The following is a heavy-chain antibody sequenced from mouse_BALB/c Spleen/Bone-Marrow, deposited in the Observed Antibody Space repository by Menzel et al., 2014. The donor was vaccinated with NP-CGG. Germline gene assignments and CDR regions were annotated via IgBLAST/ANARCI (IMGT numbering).Heavy chain of an antibody. CDR3: ARRGDYDWFAY. Sequence: EVKLMESGGGLVQPGESLKLSCESNEYEFPSRDMSWVRKTPGKRLELVAAINSDGGSTYYPDTMERRFIISRDNTKKTLYLQMSSLRSEDTALYYCARRGDYDWFAYWGQGTQVTVSA. D-gene: IGHD2-4*01. CDR2: INSDGGST. J-gene: IGHJ3*01. V-gene: IGHV5-2*01. CDR1: EYEFPSRD.